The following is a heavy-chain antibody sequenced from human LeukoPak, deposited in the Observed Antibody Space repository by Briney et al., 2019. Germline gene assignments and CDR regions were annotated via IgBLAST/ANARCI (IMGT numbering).Heavy chain of an antibody. Sequence: PGGSLRLSCAASGFPFSSYWMHWVRQAPGKGLVWVSRINSDGSSTSYADSVKGRFTISRDNAKNTLYLQMNSLRAEDTAVYYCARADKYTYYDFWSGYFYGMDVWGQGTTVTVSS. CDR2: INSDGSST. J-gene: IGHJ6*02. V-gene: IGHV3-74*01. D-gene: IGHD3-3*01. CDR1: GFPFSSYW. CDR3: ARADKYTYYDFWSGYFYGMDV.